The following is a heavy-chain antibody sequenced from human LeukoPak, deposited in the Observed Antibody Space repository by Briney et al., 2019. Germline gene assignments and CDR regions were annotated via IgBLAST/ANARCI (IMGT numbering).Heavy chain of an antibody. V-gene: IGHV1-18*01. Sequence: GASVKVSCKASGYTFTSYGISWVRQAPGQGLEWMGWISAYNGKTNYAQKLQGRVTMTTDTSTSTAYMELRSLRSDDTAVYYCARGGRRPQPSGGYYDFWSGYPSYGMDVWGQGTTVTVSS. D-gene: IGHD3-3*01. CDR2: ISAYNGKT. J-gene: IGHJ6*02. CDR1: GYTFTSYG. CDR3: ARGGRRPQPSGGYYDFWSGYPSYGMDV.